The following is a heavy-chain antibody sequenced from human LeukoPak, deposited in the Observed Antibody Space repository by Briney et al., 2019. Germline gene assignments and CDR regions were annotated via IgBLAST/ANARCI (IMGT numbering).Heavy chain of an antibody. Sequence: GGSLRLSCAASGFTFSSYWMSWVRQAPGKGLEWVANIKQDGSEKYYADSVKGRFTISRDNSKNTLYLQMNSLRAEDTAVYYCARDPYYGDYVEDYWGQGTLVTVSS. J-gene: IGHJ4*02. D-gene: IGHD4-17*01. CDR3: ARDPYYGDYVEDY. V-gene: IGHV3-7*01. CDR2: IKQDGSEK. CDR1: GFTFSSYW.